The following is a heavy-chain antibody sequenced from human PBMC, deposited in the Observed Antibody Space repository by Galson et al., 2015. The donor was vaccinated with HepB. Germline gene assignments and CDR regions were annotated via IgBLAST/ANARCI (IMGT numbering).Heavy chain of an antibody. CDR1: GDSVSSNSAA. D-gene: IGHD3-22*01. V-gene: IGHV6-1*01. CDR3: ARDGWEDSYEGSGYYYLDY. J-gene: IGHJ4*02. CDR2: TYYRSKWYS. Sequence: CAISGDSVSSNSAAWNWIRRSPSRGLEWLGRTYYRSKWYSDYALSVRSRIIISPDTSKNQFSLQLNSVTPEDTAVYYCARDGWEDSYEGSGYYYLDYWGQGTLVTVSS.